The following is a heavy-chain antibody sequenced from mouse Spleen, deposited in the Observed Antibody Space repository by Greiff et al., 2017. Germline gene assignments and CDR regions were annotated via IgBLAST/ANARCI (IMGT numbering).Heavy chain of an antibody. D-gene: IGHD3-2*02. CDR2: IYPGSGST. Sequence: QVQLQQPGAELVKPGASVKMSCKASGYTFTSYWITWVKQRPGQGLEWIGDIYPGSGSTNYNEKFKSKATLTVDTSSSTAYMQLSSLTSEDSAVYYCARSRRTAQASFAYWGQGTLVTVSA. CDR3: ARSRRTAQASFAY. J-gene: IGHJ3*01. CDR1: GYTFTSYW. V-gene: IGHV1-55*01.